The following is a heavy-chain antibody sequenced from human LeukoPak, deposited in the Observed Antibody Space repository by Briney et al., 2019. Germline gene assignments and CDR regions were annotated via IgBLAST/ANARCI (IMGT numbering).Heavy chain of an antibody. J-gene: IGHJ4*02. CDR2: MNPNSGNT. D-gene: IGHD5-24*01. V-gene: IGHV1-18*01. CDR3: ARAEGDGYSKLPFDY. Sequence: ASVKVSCKASGYTFTSYDINWVRQATGQGLEWMGWMNPNSGNTNYAQKLQGRVTMTTDTSTSTAYMELRSLRSDDTAVYYCARAEGDGYSKLPFDYWGQGTLVTVSS. CDR1: GYTFTSYD.